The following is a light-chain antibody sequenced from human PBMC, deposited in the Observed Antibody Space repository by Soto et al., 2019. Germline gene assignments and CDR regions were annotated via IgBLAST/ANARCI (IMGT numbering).Light chain of an antibody. CDR2: DDT. Sequence: QSVLTQPPSVSGAPGQRVTIPCTGNRSNIGAGYDVHWYRQLSGTAPKLLIYDDTSRPSGVPDRISGSKSVTSASLTITGLQAEDEADYYCQSFDSSLNGVVFGGGTKLTVL. CDR1: RSNIGAGYD. V-gene: IGLV1-40*01. CDR3: QSFDSSLNGVV. J-gene: IGLJ3*02.